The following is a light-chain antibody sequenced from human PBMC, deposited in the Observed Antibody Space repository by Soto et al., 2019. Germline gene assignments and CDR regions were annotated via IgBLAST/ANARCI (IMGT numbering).Light chain of an antibody. CDR3: QQYKNWPL. V-gene: IGKV3D-15*01. J-gene: IGKJ5*01. CDR1: QSVSGY. CDR2: GAS. Sequence: EIVLTQSPATLSLSPGESATLSCRASQSVSGYLAWYQQKPGQAPRLLIYGASTRATGIPARFIGSGSGTEFTLTISSLQSEDFAVYYCQQYKNWPLFGQGTRLEIK.